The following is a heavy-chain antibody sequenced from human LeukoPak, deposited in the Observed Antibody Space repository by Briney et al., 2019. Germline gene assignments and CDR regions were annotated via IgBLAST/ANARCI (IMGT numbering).Heavy chain of an antibody. Sequence: ASVRVSCKASGYTFTSYYMHWVRQAPGQGLEWMGIINPSGGSTSYAQKFQGRVTMTRDTSIRTAYMELSSLTSEDTAVYYCARSGFGSGISFDPWGQGTLVTVSS. D-gene: IGHD3-10*01. CDR3: ARSGFGSGISFDP. CDR2: INPSGGST. V-gene: IGHV1-46*01. J-gene: IGHJ5*02. CDR1: GYTFTSYY.